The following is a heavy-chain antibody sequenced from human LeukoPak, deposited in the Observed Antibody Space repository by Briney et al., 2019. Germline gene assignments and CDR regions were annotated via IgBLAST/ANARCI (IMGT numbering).Heavy chain of an antibody. V-gene: IGHV3-74*01. D-gene: IGHD3-16*01. CDR2: INSDGSST. CDR3: APGTWGGDNYFDY. Sequence: PGGSLRLSCAASGFTFSSYWMHWVRQAPGKGLVWVSRINSDGSSTSYADSVRGRFSISRDNAKNTLYLQMNSLRAEDTAVYYCAPGTWGGDNYFDYWGQGTLVTVSS. J-gene: IGHJ4*02. CDR1: GFTFSSYW.